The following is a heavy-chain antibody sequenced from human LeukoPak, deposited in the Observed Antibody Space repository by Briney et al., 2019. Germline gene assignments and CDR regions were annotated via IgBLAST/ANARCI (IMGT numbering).Heavy chain of an antibody. J-gene: IGHJ3*02. CDR3: ARGNYDILTGYLPFDI. Sequence: PGGSLRLSCAASGFTVSSVYMSWVRQAPEKGLEGVSVIYSGGYTYYADSVKGRFTISRDNSKNTLYLQMNSLRAEDTAVYYCARGNYDILTGYLPFDIWGQGTMVTVSS. CDR1: GFTVSSVY. CDR2: IYSGGYT. D-gene: IGHD3-9*01. V-gene: IGHV3-53*01.